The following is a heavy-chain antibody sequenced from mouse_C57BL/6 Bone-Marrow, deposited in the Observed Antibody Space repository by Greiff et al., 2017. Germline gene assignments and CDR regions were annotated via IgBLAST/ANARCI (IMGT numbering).Heavy chain of an antibody. V-gene: IGHV1-69*01. D-gene: IGHD2-2*01. J-gene: IGHJ4*01. CDR3: ARATMVTTDYAMDY. CDR2: IDPSYSYT. CDR1: GYTFTSYW. Sequence: QVQLQQPGAELVMPGASVKLSCKASGYTFTSYWMHWVKQRPGQGLEWIGEIDPSYSYTNYNQKFKGKSTLTVDKSSSTAYMQLSSLTSEDSAVYYCARATMVTTDYAMDYWGQGTSVTVSS.